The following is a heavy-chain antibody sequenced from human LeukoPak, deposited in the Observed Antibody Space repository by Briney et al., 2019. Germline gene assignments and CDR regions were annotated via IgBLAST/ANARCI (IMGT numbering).Heavy chain of an antibody. V-gene: IGHV1-2*02. CDR3: ARDMASSGYYSDY. CDR1: GYTFTGYY. D-gene: IGHD3-22*01. CDR2: INPNSGGT. Sequence: ASVKVSCKASGYTFTGYYMHWVRQAPGQGFEWMGWINPNSGGTNYAQKFQGRVTMTRDTSISTAYMELSRLRSDDTAVYYCARDMASSGYYSDYWGQGTLVTVSS. J-gene: IGHJ4*02.